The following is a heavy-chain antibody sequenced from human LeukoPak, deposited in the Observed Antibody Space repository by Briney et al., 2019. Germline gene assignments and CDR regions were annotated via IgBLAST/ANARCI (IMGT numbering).Heavy chain of an antibody. V-gene: IGHV3-30*02. Sequence: GGSLRVSCAASGYTFTRYGIRWVRQAPGRGLEWVTFIRNDRRRQYYAHTLKGRFTMSRDNSKNTVYVQMNTLKFEDTAIYYCAKGLEGTTQILDVWGKGTMVTVSS. CDR3: AKGLEGTTQILDV. D-gene: IGHD1-1*01. J-gene: IGHJ6*04. CDR1: GYTFTRYG. CDR2: IRNDRRRQ.